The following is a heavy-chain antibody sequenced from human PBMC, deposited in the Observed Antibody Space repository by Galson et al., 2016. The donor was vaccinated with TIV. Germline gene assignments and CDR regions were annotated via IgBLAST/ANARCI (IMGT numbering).Heavy chain of an antibody. CDR1: GFTLSSYA. CDR3: ARSYQLLYFGGMDV. V-gene: IGHV3-30*04. J-gene: IGHJ6*02. D-gene: IGHD2-2*02. Sequence: SLRLSCAASGFTLSSYAMHWVRLAPGKGLEWVAVISSDGSNKFYTDSVKGRFTISRDSSKNTLYLQMNSLRAEDTAVYYCARSYQLLYFGGMDVWGQGTTVTVSS. CDR2: ISSDGSNK.